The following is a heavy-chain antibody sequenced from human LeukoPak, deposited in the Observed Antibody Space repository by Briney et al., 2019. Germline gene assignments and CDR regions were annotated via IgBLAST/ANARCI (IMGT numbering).Heavy chain of an antibody. CDR2: IYYSGST. Sequence: SETLSLTCTVSGGSISSSSYYWGWLRQPPGKGLEWIGSIYYSGSTYYNPSLKGRVTISVDTSKNQFSLKLSSVTAADTAVYYCARLGLEAGTPFDYWGQGTLVTVSS. CDR3: ARLGLEAGTPFDY. D-gene: IGHD1-1*01. J-gene: IGHJ4*02. CDR1: GGSISSSSYY. V-gene: IGHV4-39*07.